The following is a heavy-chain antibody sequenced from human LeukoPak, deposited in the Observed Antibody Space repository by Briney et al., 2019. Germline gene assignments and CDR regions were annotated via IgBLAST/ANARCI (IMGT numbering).Heavy chain of an antibody. J-gene: IGHJ6*02. Sequence: GRSLRLSCAASGFTFSSYGMHWVRQAPGKGLEWVAVISYDGSNKYYADSVKGRFTISGDNSKNTLYLQMNSLRAEDTAVYYCAKQYGGNSGYYYYGMDVWGQGTTVTVSS. D-gene: IGHD4-23*01. CDR1: GFTFSSYG. CDR3: AKQYGGNSGYYYYGMDV. V-gene: IGHV3-30*18. CDR2: ISYDGSNK.